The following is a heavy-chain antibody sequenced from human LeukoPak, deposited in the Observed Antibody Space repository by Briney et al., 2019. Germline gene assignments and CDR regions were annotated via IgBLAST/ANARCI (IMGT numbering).Heavy chain of an antibody. D-gene: IGHD4-17*01. CDR2: VSSNGDT. CDR3: AREITGTFDY. J-gene: IGHJ4*02. V-gene: IGHV3-64*01. Sequence: GGSLRLSCRATGFTLSTYTMHWVRQAPGKGLESVSAVSSNGDTYYLNSVKDRFTISRDNSKNTLYLQMDSLRAEDTAVYYCAREITGTFDYWGQGTLVTVSS. CDR1: GFTLSTYT.